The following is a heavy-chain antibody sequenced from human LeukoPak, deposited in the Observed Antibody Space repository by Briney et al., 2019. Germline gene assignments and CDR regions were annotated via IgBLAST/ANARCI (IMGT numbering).Heavy chain of an antibody. J-gene: IGHJ6*02. CDR3: ARGYRYSNYLGYYYYGMDV. D-gene: IGHD4-4*01. V-gene: IGHV4-59*01. CDR2: IYYSGST. Sequence: SETLSLTCTVSGGSISSYYWSWIRQPPGKGLEWIGYIYYSGSTNYNPSLKRRVTISVATSKTQFSLKLSSVTAADTAVYYCARGYRYSNYLGYYYYGMDVWGQGTTVTVSS. CDR1: GGSISSYY.